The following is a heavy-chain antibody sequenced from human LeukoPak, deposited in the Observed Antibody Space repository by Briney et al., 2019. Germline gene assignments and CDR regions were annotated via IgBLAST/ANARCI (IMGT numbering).Heavy chain of an antibody. Sequence: GGSLRLSCAASGFTFRNYAVHWVRQAPGKGLEWVAAISHDGNKKYYADSVKGRFTISRDNSENTLYLQMNSLRVEDSAIYYCARDPAVRGWYNYFDPWGQGILVTVSS. CDR2: ISHDGNKK. V-gene: IGHV3-30-3*01. J-gene: IGHJ5*02. CDR1: GFTFRNYA. D-gene: IGHD6-19*01. CDR3: ARDPAVRGWYNYFDP.